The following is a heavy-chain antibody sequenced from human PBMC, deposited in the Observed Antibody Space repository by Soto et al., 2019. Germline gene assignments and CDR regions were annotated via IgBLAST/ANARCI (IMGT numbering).Heavy chain of an antibody. CDR1: GFTFSSYG. D-gene: IGHD6-13*01. CDR2: ISYDGSNK. CDR3: AKDGGGGQHIAAAGTYVWYYFDY. V-gene: IGHV3-30*18. Sequence: QVQLVESGGGVVQPGRSLRLSCAASGFTFSSYGMHWVRQAPGKGLEWVAVISYDGSNKYYADSVKGRFTISRDNSXNXXYLQMNSLRAEDTAVYYCAKDGGGGQHIAAAGTYVWYYFDYWGQGTLVTVSS. J-gene: IGHJ4*02.